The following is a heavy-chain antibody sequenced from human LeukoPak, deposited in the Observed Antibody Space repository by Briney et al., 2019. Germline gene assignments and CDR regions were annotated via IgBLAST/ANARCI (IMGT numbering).Heavy chain of an antibody. D-gene: IGHD1-26*01. CDR3: AKPIIVGAAVGAFDI. V-gene: IGHV3-64*01. Sequence: PGGSLRLSCAASGFNFSNYAMHWVRQAPGKGLEYVSAISSNGGSTYYAHSVKGRFTISRDNSKNTLYLQMGSLRPEDMAVYYCAKPIIVGAAVGAFDIWGQGTMVTVSS. CDR1: GFNFSNYA. J-gene: IGHJ3*02. CDR2: ISSNGGST.